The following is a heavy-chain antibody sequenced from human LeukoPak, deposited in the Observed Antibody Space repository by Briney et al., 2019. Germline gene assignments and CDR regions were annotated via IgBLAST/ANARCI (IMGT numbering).Heavy chain of an antibody. CDR3: ARGDFWSGYSTMDV. J-gene: IGHJ6*03. CDR1: GGTFSSYA. D-gene: IGHD3-3*01. Sequence: GASVKVSCKASGGTFSSYAISWVRQAPGQELEWMGGIIPIFGTANYAQKFQGRVTITTDESTSTAYMELSSLRSEDTAVYYCARGDFWSGYSTMDVWGKGTTVTVSS. CDR2: IIPIFGTA. V-gene: IGHV1-69*05.